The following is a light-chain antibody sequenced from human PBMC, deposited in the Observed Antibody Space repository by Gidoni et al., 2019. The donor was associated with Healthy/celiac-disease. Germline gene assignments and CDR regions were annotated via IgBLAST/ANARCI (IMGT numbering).Light chain of an antibody. CDR2: DAS. J-gene: IGKJ3*01. V-gene: IGKV1-13*02. CDR1: QVISSA. CDR3: QQFNSYPFT. Sequence: AIQLTQSPSPLSASVGDRVTITCRASQVISSALAWYQQKPGKAPKLLIYDASSLESGVPSRFSGSGSGTDFTLTISSLQPEDFATYYCQQFNSYPFTFGPGTKVDIK.